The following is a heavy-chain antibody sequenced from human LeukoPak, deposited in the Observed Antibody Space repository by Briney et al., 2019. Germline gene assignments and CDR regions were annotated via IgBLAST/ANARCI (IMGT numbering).Heavy chain of an antibody. CDR2: ISYDGSNK. D-gene: IGHD3-16*01. J-gene: IGHJ3*02. CDR1: GFTFSSYA. CDR3: ARGFGGIRDAFDI. V-gene: IGHV3-30-3*01. Sequence: GGSLRLSCAASGFTFSSYAMHWVRQAPGKGLEWVAVISYDGSNKYYADSVKGRFTISRDNSKNTPYLQMNSLRAEDTAVYYCARGFGGIRDAFDIWGQGTMVTVSS.